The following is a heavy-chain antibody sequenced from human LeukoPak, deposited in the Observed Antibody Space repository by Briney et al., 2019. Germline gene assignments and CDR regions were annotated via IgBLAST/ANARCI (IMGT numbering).Heavy chain of an antibody. Sequence: SQTLSLTCTVSGGSISSYYWSWIRQPPGKGLEWIGYIYYSGSTNYNPSLKSRVTISVDTSKNQFSLKLSSVTAADTAVYYCARAPDSGSYPYFDYWGQGTLVTVSS. CDR1: GGSISSYY. J-gene: IGHJ4*02. V-gene: IGHV4-59*01. D-gene: IGHD1-26*01. CDR3: ARAPDSGSYPYFDY. CDR2: IYYSGST.